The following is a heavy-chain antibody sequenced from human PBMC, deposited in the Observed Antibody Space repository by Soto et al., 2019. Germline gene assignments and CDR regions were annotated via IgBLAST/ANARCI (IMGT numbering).Heavy chain of an antibody. CDR1: GFTFSSYA. V-gene: IGHV3-30-3*01. Sequence: GGSLRLSCAASGFTFSSYAMHWVRQAPGKGLEWVAVISYDGSNKYYADSVRGRFTISRDNSKNTLYLQMNSLRAEDTAVYYCARDFTGGDQFDYWGQGTLVTVSS. CDR3: ARDFTGGDQFDY. CDR2: ISYDGSNK. J-gene: IGHJ4*02. D-gene: IGHD2-21*02.